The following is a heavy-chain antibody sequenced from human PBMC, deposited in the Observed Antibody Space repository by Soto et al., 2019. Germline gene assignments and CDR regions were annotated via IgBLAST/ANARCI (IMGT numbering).Heavy chain of an antibody. V-gene: IGHV4-39*01. Sequence: QAQLQESGPGLVKPSETLSLMCSVSGGSIRSTSYYWGWIRQPPGKGLEWIGTMYYRGSTFHNPSPPRRAAISVGTSNNQFSLKLNSVTAADTAVYYCASGSQYEISTGQTFDPWGQGTLVSVSS. CDR1: GGSIRSTSYY. D-gene: IGHD3-9*01. CDR2: MYYRGST. J-gene: IGHJ5*02. CDR3: ASGSQYEISTGQTFDP.